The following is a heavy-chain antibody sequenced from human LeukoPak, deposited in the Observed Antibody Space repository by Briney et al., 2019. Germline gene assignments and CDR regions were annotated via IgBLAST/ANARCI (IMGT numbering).Heavy chain of an antibody. CDR1: GFTFSSYG. CDR3: ARVFRLRGQMSLLDY. D-gene: IGHD4-17*01. Sequence: GGSLRLSCAASGFTFSSYGMHWVRQAPGKGLEWVAVIWYDRSNKYYADSMKGRFTISRDNSKNALYLQMNSLRAEDTAVYYCARVFRLRGQMSLLDYWGQGTLVTVSS. J-gene: IGHJ4*02. CDR2: IWYDRSNK. V-gene: IGHV3-33*01.